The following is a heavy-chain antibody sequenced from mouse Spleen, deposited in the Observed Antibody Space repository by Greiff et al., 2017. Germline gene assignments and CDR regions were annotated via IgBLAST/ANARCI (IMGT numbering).Heavy chain of an antibody. CDR2: ISYDGSN. V-gene: IGHV3-6*01. J-gene: IGHJ4*01. D-gene: IGHD2-4*01. CDR1: GYSITSGYY. Sequence: EVQLVESGPGLVKPSQSLSLTCSVTGYSITSGYYWKWIRQSPGNKLEWMGYISYDGSNNYNPSLKNRISITRDTSKNQFFLKLNSVTTEDTATYYCARDQDYPYAMDYWGQGTSVTVSS. CDR3: ARDQDYPYAMDY.